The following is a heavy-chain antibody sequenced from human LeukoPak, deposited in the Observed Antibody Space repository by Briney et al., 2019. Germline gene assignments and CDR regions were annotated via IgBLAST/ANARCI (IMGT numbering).Heavy chain of an antibody. D-gene: IGHD3-10*01. CDR1: GVSISSYY. J-gene: IGHJ4*02. V-gene: IGHV4-4*07. Sequence: SGTLSLTCTVSGVSISSYYWSWIRQPAGKGLEWIGRIYTSGSTNHNPSLKSRVTMSVDKSKNQLSLRLSSVTAADTAVYYCARGAYHYGSGSYYFDYWGQGTLVTVSS. CDR3: ARGAYHYGSGSYYFDY. CDR2: IYTSGST.